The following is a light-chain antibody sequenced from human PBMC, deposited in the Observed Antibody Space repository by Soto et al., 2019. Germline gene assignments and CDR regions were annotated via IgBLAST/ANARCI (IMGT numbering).Light chain of an antibody. Sequence: DIQMTQSPSTLSASVGDRVTITCRASQSIGNWLAWYQQKPGKAPNLLIYKASSLESGVPSRFSGSGSGTEFTLTISSLQPDDFATYYCQQYNTYSLTFGGGSKVDIK. V-gene: IGKV1-5*03. CDR2: KAS. CDR3: QQYNTYSLT. J-gene: IGKJ4*01. CDR1: QSIGNW.